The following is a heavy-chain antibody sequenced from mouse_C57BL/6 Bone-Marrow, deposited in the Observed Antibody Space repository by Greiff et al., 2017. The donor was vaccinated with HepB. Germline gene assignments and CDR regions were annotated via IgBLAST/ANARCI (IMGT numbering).Heavy chain of an antibody. CDR1: GFTFSDYG. CDR3: ARWLYSNPFAY. V-gene: IGHV5-15*01. Sequence: EVKVVESGGGLVQPGGSLKLSCAASGFTFSDYGMAWVRQAPRKGPEWVAFISNLAYSIYYADTVKGRFTISRDNAKNTLFLQMTSLRSEDTAMYYCARWLYSNPFAYWGQGTLVTVSA. J-gene: IGHJ3*01. D-gene: IGHD2-5*01. CDR2: ISNLAYSI.